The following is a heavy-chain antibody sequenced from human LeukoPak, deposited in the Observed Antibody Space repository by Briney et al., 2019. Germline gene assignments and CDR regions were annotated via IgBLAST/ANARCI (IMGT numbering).Heavy chain of an antibody. V-gene: IGHV1-46*01. D-gene: IGHD1-26*01. CDR2: INPSGGCT. CDR1: GYTFTSYY. CDR3: ARDSAGAPEGY. J-gene: IGHJ4*02. Sequence: ASVKVSCKASGYTFTSYYMHWVRQAPGQGLEWMGIINPSGGCTSYAQKFQGRVTMTRDMSTSTVYMELSSLRSEDTAVYYCARDSAGAPEGYWGQGTLVTVSS.